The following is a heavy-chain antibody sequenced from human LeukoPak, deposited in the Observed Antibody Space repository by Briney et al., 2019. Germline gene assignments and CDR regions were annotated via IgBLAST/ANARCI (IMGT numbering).Heavy chain of an antibody. CDR2: IYYSGST. CDR1: GGSISSYY. CDR3: ARGQLVTVSYYYYGMDV. J-gene: IGHJ6*02. V-gene: IGHV4-59*08. D-gene: IGHD6-6*01. Sequence: PSETLSLTCTVSGGSISSYYWSWIRQPPGKGLEWIGYIYYSGSTNYNPSLKSRVTISVDTSKDQFSLKLSSVTAADTAVYYCARGQLVTVSYYYYGMDVWGQGTTVTVSS.